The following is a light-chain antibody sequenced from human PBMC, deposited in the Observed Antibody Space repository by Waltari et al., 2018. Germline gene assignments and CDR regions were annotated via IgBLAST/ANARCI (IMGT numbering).Light chain of an antibody. CDR2: EVS. J-gene: IGLJ3*02. Sequence: QSALTQPASVSGSPGQSITISCTGTSSDFGSYNLVPWYQQHPGKAPKLMIYEVSKRPSGVSNRFSGSKSGNTASLTISGLQAEDEADYYCCSYAGSSTLFGGGTKLTVL. CDR3: CSYAGSSTL. V-gene: IGLV2-23*02. CDR1: SSDFGSYNL.